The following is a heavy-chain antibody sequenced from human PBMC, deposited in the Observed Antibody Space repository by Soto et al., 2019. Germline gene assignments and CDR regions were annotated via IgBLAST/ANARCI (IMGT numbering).Heavy chain of an antibody. CDR1: GGSFSGYY. J-gene: IGHJ6*02. CDR2: INHSGST. V-gene: IGHV4-34*01. Sequence: SETLSLTCAVYGGSFSGYYWSWIRQPPGKGLEWIGEINHSGSTNCNPSLKSRVTISVDTSKNQFSLKLSSVTAADTAVYYCAREKTYSYYYGSGSTKGFGMDVWGQGTTVTVSS. CDR3: AREKTYSYYYGSGSTKGFGMDV. D-gene: IGHD3-10*01.